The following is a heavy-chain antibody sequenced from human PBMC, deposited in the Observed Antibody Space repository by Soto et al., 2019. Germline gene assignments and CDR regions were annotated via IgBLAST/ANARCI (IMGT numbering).Heavy chain of an antibody. CDR3: ARHRVPRYNWNLRPVFDY. V-gene: IGHV4-39*01. D-gene: IGHD1-7*01. CDR1: GGSISSSSYY. J-gene: IGHJ4*02. CDR2: IYYSGST. Sequence: PSETLSLTCTVSGGSISSSSYYWGWIRQPPGKGFDWFGCIYYSGSTYYNPSLKSRVTISVDTSKNLFSLKLSFVTAADTALYYCARHRVPRYNWNLRPVFDYWGQGTLVTVSS.